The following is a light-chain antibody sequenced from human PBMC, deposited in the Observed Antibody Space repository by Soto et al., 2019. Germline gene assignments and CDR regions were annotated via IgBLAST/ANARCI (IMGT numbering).Light chain of an antibody. CDR2: DAS. J-gene: IGKJ4*01. CDR1: QDIKNY. Sequence: DIRRTDSPSALSASEGDRVTITCQASQDIKNYLNWYQQKSGKAPKLLIHDASDLETGVPSRFSGSGSGTDFTFTINSLQPEDIATYYCQQYDNLPLTFGGGTKVDI. CDR3: QQYDNLPLT. V-gene: IGKV1-33*01.